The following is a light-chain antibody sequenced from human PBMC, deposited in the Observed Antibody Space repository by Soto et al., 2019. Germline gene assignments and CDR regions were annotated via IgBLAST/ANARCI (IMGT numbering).Light chain of an antibody. Sequence: DIQVTQSPSTLSASVGDRVTITCRASQSISRLLAWYQQKPGKAPKLLISRASTLETGVPSRFSGSGSGTEFSLTITNLQPEDFATYYCQQYNNFPGTFGRGTKVEIK. V-gene: IGKV1-5*03. CDR3: QQYNNFPGT. CDR1: QSISRL. J-gene: IGKJ1*01. CDR2: RAS.